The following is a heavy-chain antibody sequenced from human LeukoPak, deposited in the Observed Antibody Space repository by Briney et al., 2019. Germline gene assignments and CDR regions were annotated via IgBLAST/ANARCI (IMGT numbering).Heavy chain of an antibody. CDR3: ARDDGYSPYDY. CDR2: IYSDANT. J-gene: IGHJ4*02. V-gene: IGHV3-53*01. D-gene: IGHD5-24*01. CDR1: GFTVSSKY. Sequence: SGGSLRLSCSASGFTVSSKYMRWVGQAPGRGVGGVSVIYSDANTYYADSVRGRFTISRDNSKTTLYLQMNSLRAEDTAVYYCARDDGYSPYDYCGQGTLVTVSS.